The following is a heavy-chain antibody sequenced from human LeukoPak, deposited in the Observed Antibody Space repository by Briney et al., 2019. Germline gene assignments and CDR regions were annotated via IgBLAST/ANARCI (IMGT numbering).Heavy chain of an antibody. J-gene: IGHJ6*03. Sequence: ASVKLSCKASGYTFSSSDVNWVRQATGQGLEWMGWMNPNIGHTGYAQKFQGRITFTRNTSISTAYMELSSLRPEDTAVYFCARGVDYALWSDSSYQFYYMDVCGKGATVTVSS. CDR1: GYTFSSSD. D-gene: IGHD3-3*01. CDR2: MNPNIGHT. V-gene: IGHV1-8*03. CDR3: ARGVDYALWSDSSYQFYYMDV.